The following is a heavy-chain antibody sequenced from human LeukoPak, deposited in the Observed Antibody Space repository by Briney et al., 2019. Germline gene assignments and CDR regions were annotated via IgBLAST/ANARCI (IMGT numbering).Heavy chain of an antibody. CDR1: GGSISSSSYY. CDR3: ARDSSGYNYYFDY. V-gene: IGHV4-39*07. CDR2: IYYSGST. D-gene: IGHD3-22*01. Sequence: SETLSLTCTVSGGSISSSSYYWGWIRQPQGKGLEWIGSIYYSGSTYYNPSLKSRVTLSVDTSKNQFSLKLSSVTAADTAVYYCARDSSGYNYYFDYWGQGTLVTVSS. J-gene: IGHJ4*02.